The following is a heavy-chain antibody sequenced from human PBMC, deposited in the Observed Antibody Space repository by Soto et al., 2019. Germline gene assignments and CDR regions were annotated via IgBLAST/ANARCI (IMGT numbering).Heavy chain of an antibody. CDR2: IYYSGST. Sequence: KPSETLSLTCTVSGGSFSSGNYYWSWIRQHPGKGLEWIGYIYYSGSTYYNPSLKSRVTISLDTSKNQFSLNLSSVTAADTAVYYYAREPRSSSYLVDWGQGPQITVSS. V-gene: IGHV4-31*03. CDR1: GGSFSSGNYY. D-gene: IGHD3-22*01. J-gene: IGHJ4*02. CDR3: AREPRSSSYLVD.